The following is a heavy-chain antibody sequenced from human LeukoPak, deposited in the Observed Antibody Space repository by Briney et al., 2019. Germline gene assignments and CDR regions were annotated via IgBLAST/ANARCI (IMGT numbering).Heavy chain of an antibody. CDR2: ISSNGGST. V-gene: IGHV3-64*02. CDR3: ARVKMGATISDYYYYYMDV. CDR1: GFTFSAYT. J-gene: IGHJ6*03. D-gene: IGHD1-26*01. Sequence: PGGSLRLSCAASGFTFSAYTIHWVRQAPGRRLESVSAISSNGGSTYYADSVKGRFTISRDNSKNTLYLQMDSLRTEDMAIYYCARVKMGATISDYYYYYMDVWGKGTTVTVSS.